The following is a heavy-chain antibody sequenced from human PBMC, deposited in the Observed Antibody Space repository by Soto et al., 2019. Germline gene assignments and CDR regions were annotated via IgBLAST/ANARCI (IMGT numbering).Heavy chain of an antibody. CDR2: VSTYNDKT. CDR3: ARAGSIDDAFDI. Sequence: ASVKVSCKASGYTFNRYGISWVRQAPGQGPEWMGWVSTYNDKTNHTQKFQGRVTMTTDTSTTTVYMELRSLRSDDTAVYYCARAGSIDDAFDIWGQGTLVTVSS. V-gene: IGHV1-18*01. J-gene: IGHJ3*02. CDR1: GYTFNRYG. D-gene: IGHD6-6*01.